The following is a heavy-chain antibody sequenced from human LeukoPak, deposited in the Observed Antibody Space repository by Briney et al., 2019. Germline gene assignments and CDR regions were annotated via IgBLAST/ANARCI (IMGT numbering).Heavy chain of an antibody. V-gene: IGHV2-70*11. D-gene: IGHD1-26*01. Sequence: GPALVKPTQTLTLTCTFSGFSLSTTGMCVTWIRQPPGKALEWLARIDWDDDKYYNTSLKTRLTISKDTSKNQVVLTMTNMDPVDTATYYCARIRSTGSQSFDYWGQGTLVTVSS. J-gene: IGHJ4*02. CDR3: ARIRSTGSQSFDY. CDR2: IDWDDDK. CDR1: GFSLSTTGMC.